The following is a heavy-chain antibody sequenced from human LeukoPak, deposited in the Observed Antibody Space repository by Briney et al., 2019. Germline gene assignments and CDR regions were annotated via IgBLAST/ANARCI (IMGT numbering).Heavy chain of an antibody. V-gene: IGHV3-11*05. Sequence: GGSLRLSCAASGFTVSGNYMNWIRQAPGKGLEWVSYISSSSSFTNYADTVKGRFTISRDNAKNSLYLQMNSLRAEDTAVYYCARGTIAAAGTFCFWGQGTLVTVSS. CDR3: ARGTIAAAGTFCF. J-gene: IGHJ4*02. D-gene: IGHD6-13*01. CDR1: GFTVSGNY. CDR2: ISSSSSFT.